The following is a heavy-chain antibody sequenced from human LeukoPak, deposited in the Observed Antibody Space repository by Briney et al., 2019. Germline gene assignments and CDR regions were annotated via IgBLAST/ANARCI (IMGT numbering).Heavy chain of an antibody. Sequence: SETLSLTCTVSGGSISSYYWSWIRQPPGKGLEWIAYISDIGSINYNPSLKSRVTISLDTSKNQFSLKLSAVTASDTAVYYCAGHHPRNTVDFWGQGTLVTVSS. V-gene: IGHV4-59*08. J-gene: IGHJ4*02. CDR2: ISDIGSI. D-gene: IGHD2/OR15-2a*01. CDR3: AGHHPRNTVDF. CDR1: GGSISSYY.